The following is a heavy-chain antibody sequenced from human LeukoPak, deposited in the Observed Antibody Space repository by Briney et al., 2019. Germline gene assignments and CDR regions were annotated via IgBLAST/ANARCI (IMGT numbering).Heavy chain of an antibody. J-gene: IGHJ4*02. CDR2: IYYSGST. D-gene: IGHD1-26*01. V-gene: IGHV4-39*07. Sequence: SETLSLTCTVSGGSISSSSYYWGCIRQPPGKGLEWIGSIYYSGSTYYNPSLKSRVTISVDTSKNQFSLKLSSVTAADTAVYYCAVSLVGAELFDYWGQGTLVTVSS. CDR3: AVSLVGAELFDY. CDR1: GGSISSSSYY.